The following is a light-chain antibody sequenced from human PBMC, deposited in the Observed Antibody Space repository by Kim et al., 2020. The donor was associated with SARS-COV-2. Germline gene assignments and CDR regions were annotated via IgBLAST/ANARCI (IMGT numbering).Light chain of an antibody. CDR1: SSDVGGYNY. CDR2: EVS. V-gene: IGLV2-8*01. J-gene: IGLJ3*02. Sequence: QSALTQPPSASGSPGQSVTISCTGTSSDVGGYNYVSWYQQNPGKAPKLMIYEVSKRPSGVPDRFSGSKSGNTASLTVSGLQVEDEADYYCTSYADNNTLVFGGGTQLTVL. CDR3: TSYADNNTLV.